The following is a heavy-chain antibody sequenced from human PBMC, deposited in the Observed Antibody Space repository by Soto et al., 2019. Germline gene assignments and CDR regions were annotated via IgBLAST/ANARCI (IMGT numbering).Heavy chain of an antibody. J-gene: IGHJ4*02. Sequence: DVQLLESGGGLVQPGGXLXLSCVASGFSFDKYAMIWVRQAPGKGQEXVSGITGSGRSIQYTASVKGRFTISRDNSKNTVYLQMDYLRAEDTAMYYCAKDDVSGDGLWLVSDWGQGTPVTVS. CDR1: GFSFDKYA. CDR2: ITGSGRSI. V-gene: IGHV3-23*01. CDR3: AKDDVSGDGLWLVSD. D-gene: IGHD2-21*02.